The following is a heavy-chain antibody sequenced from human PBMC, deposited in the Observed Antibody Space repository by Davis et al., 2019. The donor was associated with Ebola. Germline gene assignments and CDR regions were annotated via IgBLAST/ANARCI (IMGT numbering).Heavy chain of an antibody. V-gene: IGHV3-53*01. CDR2: IYSGGSI. J-gene: IGHJ3*02. CDR1: GFTVSSNY. D-gene: IGHD1-20*01. CDR3: ARESGITGMIDAFDI. Sequence: PGGSLRLSCAASGFTVSSNYMSWVRQAPGKGLEWVSVIYSGGSIYYADSVKGRFTISRDNSKNTLYLQMNSLRAEDTAVYYCARESGITGMIDAFDIWGQGTMVTVSS.